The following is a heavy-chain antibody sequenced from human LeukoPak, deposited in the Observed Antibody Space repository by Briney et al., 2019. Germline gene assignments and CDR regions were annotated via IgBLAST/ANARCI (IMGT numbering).Heavy chain of an antibody. D-gene: IGHD5-18*01. CDR2: IYYSGST. J-gene: IGHJ3*02. Sequence: SETLSLTCTVSGGSISSGDYYWSWIRQPPGKGLEWIGYIYYSGSTYYNPSLKSRVTISVDTSKNQFSLKLSSVTAADTAVYYCARSRSGYSYDHAAFDIWGQGTMVTVSS. CDR3: ARSRSGYSYDHAAFDI. CDR1: GGSISSGDYY. V-gene: IGHV4-30-4*01.